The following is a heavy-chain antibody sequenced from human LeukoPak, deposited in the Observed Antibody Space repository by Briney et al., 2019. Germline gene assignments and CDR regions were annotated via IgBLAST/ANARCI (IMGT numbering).Heavy chain of an antibody. Sequence: GASVKVSCKASGYTFTSYDINWVRQATGQGLEWMGWMNPNSGGTNYAQKFQGRVTMTRDTSISTAYMELSRLRSDDTAVYYCARVDGGKPLWGQGTLVTVSS. V-gene: IGHV1-2*02. J-gene: IGHJ4*02. D-gene: IGHD4-23*01. CDR2: MNPNSGGT. CDR1: GYTFTSYD. CDR3: ARVDGGKPL.